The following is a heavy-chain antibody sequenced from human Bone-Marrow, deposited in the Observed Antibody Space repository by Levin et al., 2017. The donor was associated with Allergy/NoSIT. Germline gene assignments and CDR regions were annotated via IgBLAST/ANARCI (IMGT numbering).Heavy chain of an antibody. Sequence: ASVKVSCETSGYTFSDYYIHWVRQAPGQGLEWMGWLNPETGGSNFARKFLGRVTVTRDRSVSAAYMEVNRLTSDDTAVYYCARRGEQLTVPASYALDIWGQGTAVVVSS. CDR2: LNPETGGS. CDR1: GYTFSDYY. CDR3: ARRGEQLTVPASYALDI. J-gene: IGHJ3*02. V-gene: IGHV1-2*02. D-gene: IGHD3-16*01.